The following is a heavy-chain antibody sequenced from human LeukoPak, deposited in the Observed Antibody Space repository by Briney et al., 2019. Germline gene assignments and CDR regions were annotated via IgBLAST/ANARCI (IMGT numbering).Heavy chain of an antibody. CDR3: ARGTYGDYDY. Sequence: GGSLRLSCAASGFTFSSYSMNWVRQAPGKGLEWVSYISSSGGTIYHTDSVKGQFTISRDNAKNSLYLQMNSLRAEDTAVYYCARGTYGDYDYWGQGTLVTVSS. CDR2: ISSSGGTI. J-gene: IGHJ4*02. V-gene: IGHV3-48*04. CDR1: GFTFSSYS. D-gene: IGHD4-17*01.